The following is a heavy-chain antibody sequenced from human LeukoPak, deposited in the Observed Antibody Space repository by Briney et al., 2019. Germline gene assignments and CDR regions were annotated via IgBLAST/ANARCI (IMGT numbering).Heavy chain of an antibody. D-gene: IGHD5-18*01. CDR1: GFTFSSYA. Sequence: GGSLRLSCAASGFTFSSYAMSWVRQAPGKGLEWVSAISGSGGRTYYTDSVKGRFTISRDNSKNTLYLQINSLRAEDTAVYYCARARRGYSYVLDYWGQGTLVIVSS. CDR3: ARARRGYSYVLDY. CDR2: ISGSGGRT. J-gene: IGHJ4*02. V-gene: IGHV3-23*01.